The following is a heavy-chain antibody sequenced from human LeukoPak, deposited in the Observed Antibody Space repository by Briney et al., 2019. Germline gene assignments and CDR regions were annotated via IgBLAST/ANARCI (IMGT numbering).Heavy chain of an antibody. V-gene: IGHV1-18*04. CDR1: GYTCTNYD. CDR3: ARAGGGYDDY. CDR2: ISAYNGDT. D-gene: IGHD5-12*01. Sequence: ASVKVSCKASGYTCTNYDISWVRQAPGQGLEWMGWISAYNGDTNYAQKVQDRVTMTTDTSTSTAYMELRSLRSDDTAVYYCARAGGGYDDYWGQGTLVTVSS. J-gene: IGHJ4*02.